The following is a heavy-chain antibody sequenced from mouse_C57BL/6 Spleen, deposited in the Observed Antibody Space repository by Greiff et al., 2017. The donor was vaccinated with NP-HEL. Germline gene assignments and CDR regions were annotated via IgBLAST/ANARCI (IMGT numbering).Heavy chain of an antibody. V-gene: IGHV1-82*01. J-gene: IGHJ4*01. CDR2: IYPGDGDT. CDR1: GYAFSSSW. CDR3: ARPYPYAMDY. Sequence: VQLQQSGPELVKPGASVKISCKASGYAFSSSWMNWVKQRPGKGLEWIGRIYPGDGDTNYNGKFKGKATLTADKSSSTAYMQLSSLTSEDSAVYFCARPYPYAMDYWGQGTSVTVSS. D-gene: IGHD2-10*01.